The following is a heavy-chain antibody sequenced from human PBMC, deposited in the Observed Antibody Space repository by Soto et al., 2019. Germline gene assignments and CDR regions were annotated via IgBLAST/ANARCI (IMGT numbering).Heavy chain of an antibody. CDR1: GGSISSGDYY. D-gene: IGHD3-16*01. CDR3: VREDLFPRGAFDI. V-gene: IGHV4-30-4*01. CDR2: IYYSGST. Sequence: QVQLQESGPGLVKPSQTLSLTCTVSGGSISSGDYYWSWIRQPPGKGLEWIGYIYYSGSTYYNPSLKSRVTRSVDTSKNQFSLKLSSVTAADTAVYYCVREDLFPRGAFDIWGQGTMVTVSS. J-gene: IGHJ3*02.